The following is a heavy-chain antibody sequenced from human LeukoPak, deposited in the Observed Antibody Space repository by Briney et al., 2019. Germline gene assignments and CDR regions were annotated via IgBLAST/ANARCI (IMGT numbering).Heavy chain of an antibody. CDR1: GFTFDDYA. Sequence: PGGSLRLSCAASGFTFDDYAVHWVRQAPGKGLEGVSGISWNSGSIGYADSVKGRFTISRDNAKNSLYLQMNSLRAEDTALYYCAKDMEWELTYYFDYWGQGTLVTVSS. J-gene: IGHJ4*02. D-gene: IGHD1-26*01. CDR3: AKDMEWELTYYFDY. V-gene: IGHV3-9*01. CDR2: ISWNSGSI.